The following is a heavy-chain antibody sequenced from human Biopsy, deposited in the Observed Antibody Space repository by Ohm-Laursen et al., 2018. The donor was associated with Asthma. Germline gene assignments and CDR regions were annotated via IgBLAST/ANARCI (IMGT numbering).Heavy chain of an antibody. CDR1: GFTFDDYA. V-gene: IGHV3-9*01. Sequence: TLSLTCAASGFTFDDYAMHWVRQAPGKGLEWVSGISWNSGSIGYADSVKGQFTISRDNAKNSLYLQMNSLRAEDTALYYCAKGEWELLEANFDYWGQGTLVTVPS. J-gene: IGHJ4*02. CDR2: ISWNSGSI. D-gene: IGHD1-26*01. CDR3: AKGEWELLEANFDY.